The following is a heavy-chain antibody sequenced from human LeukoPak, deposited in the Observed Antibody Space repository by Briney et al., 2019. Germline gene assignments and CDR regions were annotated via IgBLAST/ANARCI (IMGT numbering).Heavy chain of an antibody. V-gene: IGHV1-69*13. CDR1: GGTFSSYA. Sequence: SVKVSCKASGGTFSSYAISWVRQAPGQGLEWMGGIIPIFGTANYAQKFQGRVTITADESTSTAYMELSSLRSEDTAVYYCARDQFNAVTMIVGGAFDIWGQGTMVTVSS. CDR3: ARDQFNAVTMIVGGAFDI. D-gene: IGHD3-22*01. J-gene: IGHJ3*02. CDR2: IIPIFGTA.